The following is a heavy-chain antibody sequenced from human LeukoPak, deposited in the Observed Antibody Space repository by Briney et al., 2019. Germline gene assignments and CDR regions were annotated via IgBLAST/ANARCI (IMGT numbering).Heavy chain of an antibody. CDR1: GYTFTSYA. CDR2: INTNTGNP. D-gene: IGHD2-21*02. J-gene: IGHJ4*02. Sequence: GASVKVSCNASGYTFTSYAMNWVRQAPGQGLEWMGWINTNTGNPTYAQGFTGRFVFSLDNSVSTAYLQISSLQAEDTAVYYCARVVGCGGDCYSGISDYWGQGTLVTVSS. V-gene: IGHV7-4-1*02. CDR3: ARVVGCGGDCYSGISDY.